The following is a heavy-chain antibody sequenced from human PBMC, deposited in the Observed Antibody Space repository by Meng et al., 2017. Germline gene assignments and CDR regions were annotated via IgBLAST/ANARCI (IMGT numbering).Heavy chain of an antibody. J-gene: IGHJ4*02. D-gene: IGHD6-19*01. V-gene: IGHV4-4*02. CDR2: IYHSGST. Sequence: QVRLRGPGPGLVKPSGTLALTCAVSGGSISSSNWWSWVRQPPGKGLEWIGEIYHSGSTNYNPSLKSRVTISVDKSKNQFSLKLSSVTAADTAVYYCARDRGAVAGTNFDYWGQGTLVTVSS. CDR1: GGSISSSNW. CDR3: ARDRGAVAGTNFDY.